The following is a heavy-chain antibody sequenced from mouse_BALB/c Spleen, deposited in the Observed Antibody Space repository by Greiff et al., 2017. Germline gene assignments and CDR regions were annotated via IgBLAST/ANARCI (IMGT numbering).Heavy chain of an antibody. CDR1: GYTFTSYY. V-gene: IGHV1S81*02. Sequence: VQLQQPGAELVKPGASVKLSCKASGYTFTSYYMYWVKQRPGQGLEWIGGINPSNGGTNFNEKFKSKATLTVDKSSSTAYMQLSSLTSEDSAVYYCTRKGVWSTENAMDYWGQGTSVTVSS. D-gene: IGHD2-10*02. CDR2: INPSNGGT. J-gene: IGHJ4*01. CDR3: TRKGVWSTENAMDY.